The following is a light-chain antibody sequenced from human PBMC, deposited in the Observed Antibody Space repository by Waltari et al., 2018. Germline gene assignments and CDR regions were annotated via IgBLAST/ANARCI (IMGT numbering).Light chain of an antibody. J-gene: IGKJ3*01. Sequence: IVLTQTPLSLSVTPGQPASISCKSSQSLVHTDGKTYLYWYLQKAGQPPQLLIHEVSDRFTGVPPRFSGSGSGTDFTLKISRVEAEDVGIYYCMQSIQLPLCTFGPGTKVEIK. V-gene: IGKV2D-29*01. CDR3: MQSIQLPLCT. CDR1: QSLVHTDGKTY. CDR2: EVS.